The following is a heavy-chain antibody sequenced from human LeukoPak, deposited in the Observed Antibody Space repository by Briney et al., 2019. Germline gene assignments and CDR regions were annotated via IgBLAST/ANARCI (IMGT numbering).Heavy chain of an antibody. CDR3: ASYDFWSAYFDY. V-gene: IGHV4-30-4*01. Sequence: SQTLSLTCTVSGGSISSGDYYWSWIRQPPGKGLEWIGYIYYSGSTYYNPSLKSRVTISVDTSKNQFSLKLSSVTAADTAVYYCASYDFWSAYFDYWGQGTLVTVSS. CDR1: GGSISSGDYY. CDR2: IYYSGST. J-gene: IGHJ4*02. D-gene: IGHD3-3*01.